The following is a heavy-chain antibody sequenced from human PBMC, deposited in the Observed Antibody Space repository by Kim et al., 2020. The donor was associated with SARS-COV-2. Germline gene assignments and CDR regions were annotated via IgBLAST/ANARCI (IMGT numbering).Heavy chain of an antibody. Sequence: GGSLRLSCAASGFVFNDYGMTWVRQPPGKGLEWVSTISGSSSTTNYGASVKGRFTISRDNSKNTLFLQMNNLRAEDTALYYCAKNYGSDKYYKHAFDVWGQGAMVTVSS. CDR3: AKNYGSDKYYKHAFDV. V-gene: IGHV3-23*01. CDR2: ISGSSSTT. D-gene: IGHD3-10*01. CDR1: GFVFNDYG. J-gene: IGHJ3*01.